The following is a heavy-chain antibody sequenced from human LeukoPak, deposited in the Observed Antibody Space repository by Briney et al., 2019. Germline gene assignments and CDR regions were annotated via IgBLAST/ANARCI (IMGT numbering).Heavy chain of an antibody. Sequence: GGSLRLSCAASGFTVSSNYMSWVRQAPGKGLEWVAFIRYDGSNKYYADSVKGRFTISRDNSKNTLYLQMNSLRAEDTAVHYCAKGGSIAARTHFDYWGQGTLVTVSS. CDR2: IRYDGSNK. CDR3: AKGGSIAARTHFDY. D-gene: IGHD6-6*01. V-gene: IGHV3-30*02. J-gene: IGHJ4*02. CDR1: GFTVSSNY.